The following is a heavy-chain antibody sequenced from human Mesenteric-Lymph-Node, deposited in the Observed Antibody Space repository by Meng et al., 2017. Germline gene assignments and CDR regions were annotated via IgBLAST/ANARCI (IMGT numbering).Heavy chain of an antibody. D-gene: IGHD6-13*01. CDR1: GGTFSSYA. J-gene: IGHJ6*02. CDR2: IIPIFGTA. CDR3: AKVGYSSSWYSMDLRVMDYYYYGMDV. Sequence: SVKVSCKASGGTFSSYAISWVRQAPGQGLEWMGGIIPIFGTANYAQKFQGRVTITTDESTSTAYMELSSLRSEDTAVYYCAKVGYSSSWYSMDLRVMDYYYYGMDVWGQGTMVTVSS. V-gene: IGHV1-69*05.